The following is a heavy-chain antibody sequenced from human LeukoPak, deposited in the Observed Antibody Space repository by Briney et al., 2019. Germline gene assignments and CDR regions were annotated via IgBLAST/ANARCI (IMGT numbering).Heavy chain of an antibody. J-gene: IGHJ1*01. D-gene: IGHD6-19*01. CDR3: ASSPPYSSGWYNLEYFQH. CDR2: IYTSGSI. Sequence: SETLSLTCTVSGGSISSYYWSWIRQPAGKGLEWIGRIYTSGSINYNPSLKSRVTMSVDTSKNQFSLKLSSVTAADTAVYYCASSPPYSSGWYNLEYFQHWGQGTLVTVSS. CDR1: GGSISSYY. V-gene: IGHV4-4*07.